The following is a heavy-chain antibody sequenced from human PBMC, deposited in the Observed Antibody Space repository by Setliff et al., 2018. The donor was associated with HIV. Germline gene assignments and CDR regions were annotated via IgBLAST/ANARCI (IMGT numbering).Heavy chain of an antibody. CDR1: GGSISSSSYY. V-gene: IGHV4-31*03. Sequence: PSETLSLTCTVSGGSISSSSYYWNWIRQHPGMGLEWIGYIHYSGSTYFNPSLKSRVTISVDTSKNQFSLKLSSVTAADTAVYYCARRGDSSSYLYAFEIWGQGTMVTVSS. J-gene: IGHJ3*02. D-gene: IGHD3-22*01. CDR3: ARRGDSSSYLYAFEI. CDR2: IHYSGST.